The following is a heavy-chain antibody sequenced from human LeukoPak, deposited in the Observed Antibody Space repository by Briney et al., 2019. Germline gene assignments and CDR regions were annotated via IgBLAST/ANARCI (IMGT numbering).Heavy chain of an antibody. D-gene: IGHD3-10*01. Sequence: SETLSLTCTVSGGSISSSGYYWGWIRQPPGKGLEYIGYIYYSGRTHYNPSLKSRVTISVDTSKNQFSLSLGSVTAADTAVYYCARTPDRGGFDFWGQGMLVTVSS. J-gene: IGHJ4*02. V-gene: IGHV4-61*05. CDR2: IYYSGRT. CDR1: GGSISSSGYY. CDR3: ARTPDRGGFDF.